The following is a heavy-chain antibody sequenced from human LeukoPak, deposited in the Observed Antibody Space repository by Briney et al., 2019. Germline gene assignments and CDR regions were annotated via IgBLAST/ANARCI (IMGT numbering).Heavy chain of an antibody. Sequence: PGGPLRLSCAASGFTFSSCAMSWVRQAPGKGLEWVSTISGSGGSTYYADSVKGRFTISRDNSQNTLYPQMNSLRAEDTAIYFCARAPGEYNFGSFDYWGQGALVTVSS. D-gene: IGHD5-18*01. CDR2: ISGSGGST. V-gene: IGHV3-23*01. J-gene: IGHJ4*02. CDR1: GFTFSSCA. CDR3: ARAPGEYNFGSFDY.